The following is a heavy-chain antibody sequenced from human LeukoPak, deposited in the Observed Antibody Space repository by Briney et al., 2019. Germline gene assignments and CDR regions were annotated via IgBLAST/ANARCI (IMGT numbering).Heavy chain of an antibody. V-gene: IGHV3-48*03. J-gene: IGHJ4*02. CDR1: GFTFSSYE. D-gene: IGHD2-15*01. CDR2: ISSSGSTI. CDR3: ARAPPYCSGGSCYGGSDY. Sequence: GGSLRLSCAASGFTFSSYEMNWVRQAPGKGLEWVSNISSSGSTIYYADSVKGRFIISRDNAKNSLYLQMNSLRAEDTAVYYCARAPPYCSGGSCYGGSDYWGQGTLVTVSS.